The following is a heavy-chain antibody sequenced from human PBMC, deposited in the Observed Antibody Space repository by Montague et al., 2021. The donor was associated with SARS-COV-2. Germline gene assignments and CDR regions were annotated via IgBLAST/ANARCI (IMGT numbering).Heavy chain of an antibody. CDR3: VRDTGSAQAGFDS. V-gene: IGHV6-1*01. Sequence: CAISGDSVWSNTAAWNWIRQSPSGGLEWLGRTNYRSKWTSDYPTSVEGRISIDPDTSKNQFFLHLRSVTPEDTGVYYCVRDTGSAQAGFDSWGQGTLVTVSS. D-gene: IGHD4-17*01. CDR2: TNYRSKWTS. J-gene: IGHJ4*02. CDR1: GDSVWSNTAA.